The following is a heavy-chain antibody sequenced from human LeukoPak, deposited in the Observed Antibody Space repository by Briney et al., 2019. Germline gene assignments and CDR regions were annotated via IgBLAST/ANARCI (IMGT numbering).Heavy chain of an antibody. V-gene: IGHV4-59*11. D-gene: IGHD6-25*01. Sequence: SETLSLTCVVSGGSISSHYWSWIRQLPGRGLEWIGFIYFNGYTNYNPSLKTRVTISVDTSNNQFSLRLSSVTAADTAVYYCARSERRAQKDTYYNHYYYMDVWGKGTTVTVSS. J-gene: IGHJ6*03. CDR2: IYFNGYT. CDR1: GGSISSHY. CDR3: ARSERRAQKDTYYNHYYYMDV.